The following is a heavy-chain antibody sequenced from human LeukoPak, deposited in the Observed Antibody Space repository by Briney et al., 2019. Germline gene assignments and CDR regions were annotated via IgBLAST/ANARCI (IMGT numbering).Heavy chain of an antibody. CDR2: IYPDDSDT. CDR3: ARRDYAGKHFDH. J-gene: IGHJ4*02. Sequence: GESLKISCKGSGYIFNSYWIAWVRQMPGKGLEWMGIIYPDDSDTTYSPSFQGQVTISADKSINTAFLQWSSLKTSDTAMYYCARRDYAGKHFDHWGQGTLVTVSS. D-gene: IGHD4-23*01. V-gene: IGHV5-51*01. CDR1: GYIFNSYW.